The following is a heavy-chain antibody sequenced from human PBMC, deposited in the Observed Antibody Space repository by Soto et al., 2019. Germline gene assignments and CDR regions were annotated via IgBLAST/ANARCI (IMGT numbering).Heavy chain of an antibody. V-gene: IGHV4-34*01. J-gene: IGHJ4*02. CDR3: ARGQEGVVATH. D-gene: IGHD5-12*01. CDR2: VKDGGHT. Sequence: QVQLQQWGAGLLKPSETLSLNCAVTGGSLSGYYWSWIRQPPGKGLEWIGEVKDGGHTNYSPSLRGRVTISSDTSNNQCSLRLSSVTAADTGVYSCARGQEGVVATHWDQGSLVTVSS. CDR1: GGSLSGYY.